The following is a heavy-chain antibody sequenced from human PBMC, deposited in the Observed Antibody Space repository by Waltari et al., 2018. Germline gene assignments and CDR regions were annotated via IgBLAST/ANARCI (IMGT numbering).Heavy chain of an antibody. V-gene: IGHV3-53*01. Sequence: ELVESGGGVIQPGGSLRLSCVASGLAVSHDHMNWVRHAPGKGLEWFSIIYSGGTTYYADSVKGRFTISRDNSKNTVYLQMNSLRAEDTAVYYCARDWLGPGGVPDVWGKGTTVTVSS. CDR2: IYSGGTT. D-gene: IGHD3-10*01. CDR1: GLAVSHDH. J-gene: IGHJ6*04. CDR3: ARDWLGPGGVPDV.